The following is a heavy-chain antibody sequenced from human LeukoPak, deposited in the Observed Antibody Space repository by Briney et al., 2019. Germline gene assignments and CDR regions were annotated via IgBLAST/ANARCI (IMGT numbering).Heavy chain of an antibody. CDR1: GGTFSSYA. V-gene: IGHV1-69*05. Sequence: ASVKVSCKASGGTFSSYAISWVRQAPGQGLEWMGGIIPIFGTANYAQKFQGRVTITMDESTSTAYMELSSLRSEDTAVYYCARSTVGYYYYYYMDVWGKGTTVTVSS. J-gene: IGHJ6*03. D-gene: IGHD4-17*01. CDR2: IIPIFGTA. CDR3: ARSTVGYYYYYYMDV.